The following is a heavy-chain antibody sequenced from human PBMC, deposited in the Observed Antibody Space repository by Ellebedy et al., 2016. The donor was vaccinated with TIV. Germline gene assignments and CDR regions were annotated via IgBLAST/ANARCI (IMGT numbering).Heavy chain of an antibody. CDR2: IYYSGST. CDR1: GGSISSGGYY. D-gene: IGHD1-26*01. J-gene: IGHJ4*02. V-gene: IGHV4-31*11. Sequence: MPSETLSLTCAVSGGSISSGGYYWSWFRQPPGKGLEWIGYIYYSGSTYYNPSLKSRVTISVDTSKNQFSLKLSSVTAADTAVYYCTTVSPTLVGAPDYWGQGTLVTVSS. CDR3: TTVSPTLVGAPDY.